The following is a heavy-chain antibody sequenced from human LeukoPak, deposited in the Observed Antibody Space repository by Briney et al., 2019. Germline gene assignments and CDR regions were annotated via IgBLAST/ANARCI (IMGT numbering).Heavy chain of an antibody. CDR3: ARGAPIYYYDSSGYSNWFDP. D-gene: IGHD3-22*01. J-gene: IGHJ5*02. CDR1: GYTFTGYY. Sequence: ASVKVSCKASGYTFTGYYMHWVRQAPGQGLEWMGRINPNSGGTNYAQKFQGRVTITTDEFTSTAYMELSSLRSEDTAVYYCARGAPIYYYDSSGYSNWFDPWGQGTLVTVSS. V-gene: IGHV1-2*06. CDR2: INPNSGGT.